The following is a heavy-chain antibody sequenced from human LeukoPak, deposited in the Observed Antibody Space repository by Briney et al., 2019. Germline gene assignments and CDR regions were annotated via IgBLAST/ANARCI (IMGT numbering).Heavy chain of an antibody. V-gene: IGHV3-21*01. Sequence: GGSLRLSCAASGFTFSSYIMNWVRQAPGKGLEWVSSISSSSSYIYYADSVKGRFTISRDNAKNSLYLQMNSLRAEDTAVYYCARDSIEYMGDYWGQGTLVTVSS. CDR3: ARDSIEYMGDY. D-gene: IGHD6-6*01. CDR1: GFTFSSYI. CDR2: ISSSSSYI. J-gene: IGHJ4*02.